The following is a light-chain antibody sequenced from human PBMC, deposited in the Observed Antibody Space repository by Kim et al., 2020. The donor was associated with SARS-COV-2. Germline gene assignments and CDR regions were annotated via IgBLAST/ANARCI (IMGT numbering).Light chain of an antibody. CDR2: DVS. Sequence: QSALTQPASVSGSPGQSITISCTGTSNNIGGYNYVSWYQQHPGKAPKLMISDVSKRPSGVSNRFSDSKSGNTASLTISGLQAEDEADYYCSSYTGSSTVVFGGGTQLTVL. CDR1: SNNIGGYNY. V-gene: IGLV2-14*01. J-gene: IGLJ2*01. CDR3: SSYTGSSTVV.